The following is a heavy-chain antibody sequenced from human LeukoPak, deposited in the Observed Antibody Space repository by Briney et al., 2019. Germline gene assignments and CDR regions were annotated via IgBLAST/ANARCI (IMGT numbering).Heavy chain of an antibody. V-gene: IGHV3-23*01. CDR1: GFTFSSYS. CDR3: AKYHSSGPGYFDY. J-gene: IGHJ4*02. D-gene: IGHD3-22*01. CDR2: ISGSGGST. Sequence: GGSLRLSCAASGFTFSSYSMNWVRQAPGKGLEWVSAISGSGGSTYYADSVKGRFTISRDNSKNTLYLQMNSLRAEDTAVYYCAKYHSSGPGYFDYWGQGTLVTVSS.